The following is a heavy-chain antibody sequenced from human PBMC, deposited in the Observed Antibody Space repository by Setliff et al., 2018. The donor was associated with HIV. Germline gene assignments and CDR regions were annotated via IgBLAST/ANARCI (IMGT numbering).Heavy chain of an antibody. CDR2: ISDDGTIK. CDR3: AKDYRRFGELGIDY. D-gene: IGHD3-10*01. V-gene: IGHV3-30-3*02. J-gene: IGHJ4*02. Sequence: GGSLRLSCAASGFSFSSLAMHWVRQAPGKGLEWVAAISDDGTIKNYADSVKGRFTISRDSSTDTVYVQMNSLRVEDTAVYYCAKDYRRFGELGIDYWGQGTLVTVSS. CDR1: GFSFSSLA.